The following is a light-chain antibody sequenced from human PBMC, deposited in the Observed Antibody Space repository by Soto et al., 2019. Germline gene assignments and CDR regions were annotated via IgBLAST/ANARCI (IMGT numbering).Light chain of an antibody. Sequence: QSALTQPPSASGFPGQSVAISCTGTSRDVGGYNYVSWYQQHPGTAPKLMIYEVNKRPSGVPDRFSGSKSGNTASLTVSGLQAEYEADYYCSSYAGSSNVFGTGTKLTVL. J-gene: IGLJ1*01. V-gene: IGLV2-8*01. CDR1: SRDVGGYNY. CDR2: EVN. CDR3: SSYAGSSNV.